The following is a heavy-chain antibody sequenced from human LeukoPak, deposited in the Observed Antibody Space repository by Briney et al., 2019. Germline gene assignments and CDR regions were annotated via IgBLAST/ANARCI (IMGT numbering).Heavy chain of an antibody. D-gene: IGHD2-15*01. V-gene: IGHV1-2*02. Sequence: ASVKVSCKASGYTFTGYYMHWVRQAPGQGLEWMGWINPSSGGTNYAQKFQGRVTMTRDTSISTAYMELSRLRSDDTAVYYCARGIGGVVVAVRAPDYWGQGTLVTVSS. CDR2: INPSSGGT. CDR3: ARGIGGVVVAVRAPDY. CDR1: GYTFTGYY. J-gene: IGHJ4*02.